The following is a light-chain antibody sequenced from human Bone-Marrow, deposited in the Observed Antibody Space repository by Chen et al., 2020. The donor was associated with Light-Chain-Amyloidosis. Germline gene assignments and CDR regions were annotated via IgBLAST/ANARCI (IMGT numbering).Light chain of an antibody. CDR1: DLPTKY. V-gene: IGLV3-25*03. CDR3: QSADSSGTYEVI. J-gene: IGLJ2*01. CDR2: RDT. Sequence: SYELTQPPSVSVSPGQTARITCSGDDLPTKYAYWYQQKPGQAPVLVRHRDTERPSGISERFSGSSSGTTATLTISGDQAEDEADYHCQSADSSGTYEVIVGGGTKLTVL.